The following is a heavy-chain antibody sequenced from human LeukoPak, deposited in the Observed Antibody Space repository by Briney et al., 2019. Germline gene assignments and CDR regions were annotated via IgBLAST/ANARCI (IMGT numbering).Heavy chain of an antibody. CDR2: IGSSGSTI. CDR3: ARELVAAAANWFDP. D-gene: IGHD6-13*01. CDR1: GFTFSDYY. Sequence: NPGGSLRLSCAASGFTFSDYYMSWIRQAPGKGLEWVSYIGSSGSTIYYADSVKGRFTISRDNAKNSLYLQMNSLRAEDTAVYYCARELVAAAANWFDPWGQGTLVTVSS. V-gene: IGHV3-11*04. J-gene: IGHJ5*02.